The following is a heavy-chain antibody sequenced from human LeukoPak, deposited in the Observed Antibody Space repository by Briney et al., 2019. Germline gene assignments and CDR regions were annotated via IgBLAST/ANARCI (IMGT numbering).Heavy chain of an antibody. CDR2: ISGSGGST. CDR3: ANDRAPVDY. V-gene: IGHV3-23*01. J-gene: IGHJ4*02. Sequence: QAGGSLILSCAASGFTFSSYAMSWVRQAPGKGLEWVSAISGSGGSTYYADSVRGRFTISIDNSKNTLYLQMNSLRAEDTAVYYCANDRAPVDYWGQGTLVTVSS. CDR1: GFTFSSYA.